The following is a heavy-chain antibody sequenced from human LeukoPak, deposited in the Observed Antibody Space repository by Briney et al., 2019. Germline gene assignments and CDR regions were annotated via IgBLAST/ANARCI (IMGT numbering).Heavy chain of an antibody. CDR1: GFTFIDYS. CDR3: ARDHRYAFDN. Sequence: PGGSLRLSCAACGFTFIDYSMNWVRQAPGKGLEWISYVGISSGNTKYADSVKGRFTISGDSAKNSVFLQMNSLRVEDTAVYYCARDHRYAFDNWGQGTLVTVSS. CDR2: VGISSGNT. V-gene: IGHV3-48*04. D-gene: IGHD5-12*01. J-gene: IGHJ4*02.